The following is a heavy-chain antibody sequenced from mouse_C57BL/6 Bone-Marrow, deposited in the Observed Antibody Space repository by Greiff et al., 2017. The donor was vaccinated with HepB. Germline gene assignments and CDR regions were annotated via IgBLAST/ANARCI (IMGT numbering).Heavy chain of an antibody. V-gene: IGHV5-6*01. J-gene: IGHJ3*01. CDR3: ARQNLRFAY. CDR2: ISSGGSYT. Sequence: EVMLVESGGDLVKPGGSLKLSCAASGFTFSSYGMSWVRQTPDKRLEWVATISSGGSYTYYPDSVKGRFTISRDNAKNTLYLQMSSLKSEDTAMYYCARQNLRFAYWGQGTLVTVSA. CDR1: GFTFSSYG.